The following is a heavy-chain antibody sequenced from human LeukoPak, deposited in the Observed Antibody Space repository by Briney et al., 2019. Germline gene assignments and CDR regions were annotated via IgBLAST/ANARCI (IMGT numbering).Heavy chain of an antibody. Sequence: GGSLRLSCVASGFTFSDYAMSWVRQAPGKGLEWVSSISAISLGGITYYADSVKGRFAISRDSLNNTLSQEMNSLRAEDTAVHYCWKSRPGSGGWYFDLWGRGNLVIVSS. CDR1: GFTFSDYA. CDR3: WKSRPGSGGWYFDL. J-gene: IGHJ2*01. D-gene: IGHD3-10*01. V-gene: IGHV3-23*01. CDR2: ISAISLGGIT.